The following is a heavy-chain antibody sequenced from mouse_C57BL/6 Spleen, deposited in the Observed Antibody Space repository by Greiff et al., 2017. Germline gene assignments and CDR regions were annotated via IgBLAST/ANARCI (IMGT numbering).Heavy chain of an antibody. D-gene: IGHD4-1*02. J-gene: IGHJ2*01. V-gene: IGHV5-6*01. CDR1: GFTFSSYG. CDR2: ISSGGSYT. CDR3: ARHNWDGDDY. Sequence: EVKLVESGGDLVKPGGSLKLSCAASGFTFSSYGMSWVRQTPDKRLEWVATISSGGSYTYYPDSVKGRFTISRDNAKNTLYLQMSSLKSEDTAMYYCARHNWDGDDYWGQGTTLTVSS.